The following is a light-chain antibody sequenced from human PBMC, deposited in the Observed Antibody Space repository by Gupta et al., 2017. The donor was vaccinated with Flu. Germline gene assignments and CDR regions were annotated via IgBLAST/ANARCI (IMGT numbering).Light chain of an antibody. V-gene: IGLV1-44*01. CDR3: AAWDDGRNGWI. Sequence: RVTISCSGSNSKIGGNTVAWYQHLPGTAPNLLIYSNTLRPSGVPDRFSGSKSGTSASLAISGLQAEDEADYYCAAWDDGRNGWIFGGGTKLTVL. CDR2: SNT. CDR1: NSKIGGNT. J-gene: IGLJ2*01.